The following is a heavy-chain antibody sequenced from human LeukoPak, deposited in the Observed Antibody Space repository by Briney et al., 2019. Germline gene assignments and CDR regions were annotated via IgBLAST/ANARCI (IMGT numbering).Heavy chain of an antibody. V-gene: IGHV3-48*04. Sequence: GGSLRLSCAASGFTFNTYNMNWVRQAPGKGLEWVSHISSSTSTIYYADSVKGRFTISRDNAKNSLYLQMNSLRAEDTAVYYCARDSYPAFDIWGQGTMVTVSS. D-gene: IGHD2-21*01. CDR1: GFTFNTYN. J-gene: IGHJ3*02. CDR2: ISSSTSTI. CDR3: ARDSYPAFDI.